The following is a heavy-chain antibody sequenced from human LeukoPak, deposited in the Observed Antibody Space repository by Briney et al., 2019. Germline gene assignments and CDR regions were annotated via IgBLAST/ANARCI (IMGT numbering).Heavy chain of an antibody. CDR3: ARDQASETFDY. V-gene: IGHV1-46*01. J-gene: IGHJ4*02. CDR1: GYTFTSYY. Sequence: GASVKVSCMASGYTFTSYYMHWVRQAPGQGLEWMGIINPSGGSTSYAQKFQGRVTMTRDTSTSTVYMELSSLRSEDTAVYYCARDQASETFDYWGQGTLVTVSS. CDR2: INPSGGST.